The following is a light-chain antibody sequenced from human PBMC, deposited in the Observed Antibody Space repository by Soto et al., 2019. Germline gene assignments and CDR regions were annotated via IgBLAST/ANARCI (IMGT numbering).Light chain of an antibody. CDR1: QSVSYTF. Sequence: ETVLTQSPGTLSLSPGERATLSCRASQSVSYTFLAWYQQKPGQAPRLLIYGASSRATGIPDRFSGSGSGTDFTLTISSLQPEDVATYYCQKYNSAPITFGQGTRLEIK. CDR3: QKYNSAPIT. V-gene: IGKV3-20*01. J-gene: IGKJ5*01. CDR2: GAS.